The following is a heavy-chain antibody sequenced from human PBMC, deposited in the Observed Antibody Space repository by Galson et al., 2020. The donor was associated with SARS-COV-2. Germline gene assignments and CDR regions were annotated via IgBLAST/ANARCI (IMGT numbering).Heavy chain of an antibody. V-gene: IGHV4-30-4*01. Sequence: ETSETLSLTCTVSGGSISSGDYYWSWIRQPPGKGLEWIGYIYNSGTTYYNPSLKSRVILSLDTSKNQFSLKLSSVTAADTAVYYCARVTDYGSGSPTLDYWGQGTLVTVSS. D-gene: IGHD3-10*01. CDR3: ARVTDYGSGSPTLDY. CDR2: IYNSGTT. J-gene: IGHJ4*02. CDR1: GGSISSGDYY.